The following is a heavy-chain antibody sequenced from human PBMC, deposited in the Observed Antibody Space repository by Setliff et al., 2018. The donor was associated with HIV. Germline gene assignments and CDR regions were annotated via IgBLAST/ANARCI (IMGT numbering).Heavy chain of an antibody. D-gene: IGHD2-15*01. J-gene: IGHJ4*02. CDR3: ARTVTWGYCSGGGCYGFDY. Sequence: SETLSLTCTVSSGSISDYYWSWIRQPAGKGLEWIGRIYTSGSTNYNPSLKSRVTISVDTSKNQFSLKLRSVTAADTAVYFCARTVTWGYCSGGGCYGFDYWGQGTLVTVSS. CDR1: SGSISDYY. V-gene: IGHV4-4*07. CDR2: IYTSGST.